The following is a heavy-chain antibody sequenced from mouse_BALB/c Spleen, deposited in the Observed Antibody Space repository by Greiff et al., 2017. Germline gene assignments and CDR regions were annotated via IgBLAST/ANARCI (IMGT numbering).Heavy chain of an antibody. CDR1: GYTFTSYW. CDR3: ARSGVRYAMDY. CDR2: INPSTGYT. Sequence: VQLQQSGAELAKPGASVKMSCKASGYTFTSYWMHWVKQRPGQGLEWIGYINPSTGYTEYNQKFKDKATLTADKSSSTAYMQLSSLTSEDSAVYYCARSGVRYAMDYWGQGTSVTVSS. J-gene: IGHJ4*01. V-gene: IGHV1-7*01.